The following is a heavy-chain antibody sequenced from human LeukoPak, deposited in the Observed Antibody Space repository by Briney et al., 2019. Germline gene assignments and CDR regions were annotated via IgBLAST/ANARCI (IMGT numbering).Heavy chain of an antibody. Sequence: SETLSLTCGVYGGSFSGYYWTWIRQPPGKGLEWIGEINHSGITNYNPSLKSRVTISIDTSKSQFSLNLTSVTAADTAVYYCAETGEISSIWGRGTMVTVSS. D-gene: IGHD1-14*01. V-gene: IGHV4-34*01. CDR3: AETGEISSI. CDR2: INHSGIT. J-gene: IGHJ3*02. CDR1: GGSFSGYY.